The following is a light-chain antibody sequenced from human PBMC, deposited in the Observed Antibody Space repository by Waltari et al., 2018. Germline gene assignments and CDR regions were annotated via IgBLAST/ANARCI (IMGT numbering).Light chain of an antibody. CDR2: DAS. J-gene: IGKJ5*01. CDR3: EQHDNLPIT. V-gene: IGKV1-33*01. Sequence: DIQMTQSPSSLSASVGDRVTITCQASQDINNFLNWYQQKPGKAPKIVIYDASNLETGVPSTFSGGGSGTYYTFTITSLQPEDIATYYCEQHDNLPITFGQATRLEI. CDR1: QDINNF.